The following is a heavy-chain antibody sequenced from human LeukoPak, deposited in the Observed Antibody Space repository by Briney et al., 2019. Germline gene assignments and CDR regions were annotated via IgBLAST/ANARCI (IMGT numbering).Heavy chain of an antibody. CDR3: ASDGVAYCGGDCYADH. V-gene: IGHV3-48*01. J-gene: IGHJ4*02. CDR2: ISSSGSTI. Sequence: GGSLRLSCAASGFTFSSYSMNWVRQAPGKGLEWVSYISSSGSTIYYADSVKGRFTISRDNAKNSLYLQMNSLRAEDTAVYYCASDGVAYCGGDCYADHWGQGTLVTVSS. CDR1: GFTFSSYS. D-gene: IGHD2-21*01.